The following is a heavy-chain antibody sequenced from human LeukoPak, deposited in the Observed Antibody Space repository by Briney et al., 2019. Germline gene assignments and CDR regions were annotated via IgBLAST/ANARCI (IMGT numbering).Heavy chain of an antibody. CDR1: GGSISSYY. CDR3: ARLNLGYCSSTSCYRNFDY. CDR2: IYYSGST. V-gene: IGHV4-59*01. J-gene: IGHJ4*02. Sequence: SETLSLTCTVSGGSISSYYWSWIRQPPGKGLEWIGYIYYSGSTNYNPSLKSRVTISADTSKNQFSLKLSSVTAADTAVYYCARLNLGYCSSTSCYRNFDYWGQGTLVTVSS. D-gene: IGHD2-2*02.